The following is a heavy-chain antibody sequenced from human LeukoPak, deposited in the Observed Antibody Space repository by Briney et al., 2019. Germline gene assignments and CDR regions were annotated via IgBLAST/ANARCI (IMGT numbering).Heavy chain of an antibody. CDR1: GYSISSGYY. D-gene: IGHD1-1*01. V-gene: IGHV4-38-2*02. J-gene: IGHJ5*02. CDR2: IYYSGST. Sequence: SETLSLTCTVSGYSISSGYYWGWIRQPPGKGLEWIGSIYYSGSTYYNPSLKSRVTISVDTSKNQFSLKLSSVTAADTAVHYCASHPLWNDGIYNWFDPWGQGTLVTVSS. CDR3: ASHPLWNDGIYNWFDP.